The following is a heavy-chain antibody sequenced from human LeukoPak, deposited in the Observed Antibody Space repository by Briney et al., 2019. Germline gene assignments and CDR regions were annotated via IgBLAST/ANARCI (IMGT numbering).Heavy chain of an antibody. D-gene: IGHD6-6*01. CDR3: ARDRKIAARPGYYFDY. V-gene: IGHV1-46*01. CDR1: GYTFTSYY. J-gene: IGHJ4*02. Sequence: VSVKVSCKASGYTFTSYYMHWVRQAPGQGLEWMGIINPSGGSTSYAQKFQGRVTMTRDMSTSTVYMELSSLRSEDTAVYYCARDRKIAARPGYYFDYWGQGTLVTGSS. CDR2: INPSGGST.